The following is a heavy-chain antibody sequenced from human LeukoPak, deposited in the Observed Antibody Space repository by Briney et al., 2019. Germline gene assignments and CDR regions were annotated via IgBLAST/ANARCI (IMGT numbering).Heavy chain of an antibody. Sequence: PSETLSLTCAVYGGSFSGYYWSWIRQPPGKGLEWIGEINHSGSTNYNPSLKSRVTISVDTSKNQFSLRLSSVTAADTAVYYCARVRKTYYYDSSGYDYWGQGTLVTVSS. J-gene: IGHJ4*02. CDR2: INHSGST. CDR1: GGSFSGYY. CDR3: ARVRKTYYYDSSGYDY. V-gene: IGHV4-34*01. D-gene: IGHD3-22*01.